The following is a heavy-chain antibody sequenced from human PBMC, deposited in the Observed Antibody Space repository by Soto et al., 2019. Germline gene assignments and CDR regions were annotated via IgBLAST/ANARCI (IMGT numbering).Heavy chain of an antibody. CDR2: VSSTGNT. CDR1: GGSLNSYY. V-gene: IGHV4-59*01. Sequence: SETLSLTCTVSGGSLNSYYWTLIRQSPGKGLEWIGYVSSTGNTNYNPSLKSRVTLSLDTSTNEVSLSLASVTAADAAVYFCARFSPPRKSYDSNPGWFDPWGQGILVTVSS. D-gene: IGHD3-22*01. J-gene: IGHJ5*02. CDR3: ARFSPPRKSYDSNPGWFDP.